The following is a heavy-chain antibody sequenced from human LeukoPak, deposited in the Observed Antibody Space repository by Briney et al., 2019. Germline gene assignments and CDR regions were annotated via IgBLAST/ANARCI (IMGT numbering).Heavy chain of an antibody. CDR2: ISSSVSTI. D-gene: IGHD6-13*01. Sequence: GGSLRLSCVPSGFTFSDYYMSWIRQAPGKGLEWVSYISSSVSTIYYADSVKGRFTISRDNAKNSLYLQMNSLRAEDTAVYYCARDKGIAAAGTAAMVYYGMDVWGQGTTVTVSS. CDR1: GFTFSDYY. CDR3: ARDKGIAAAGTAAMVYYGMDV. J-gene: IGHJ6*02. V-gene: IGHV3-11*01.